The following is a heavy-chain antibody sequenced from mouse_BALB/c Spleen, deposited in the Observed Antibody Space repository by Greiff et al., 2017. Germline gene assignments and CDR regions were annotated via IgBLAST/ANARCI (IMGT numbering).Heavy chain of an antibody. J-gene: IGHJ2*01. CDR1: GFTFSSYA. D-gene: IGHD1-2*01. Sequence: EVQGVESGGGLVKPGGSLKLSCAASGFTFSSYAMSWVRQSPEKRLEWVAEISSGGSYTYYPDTVTGRFTISRDNAKNTLYLEMSSLRSEGTAMYYCARRGIHYYGYDYWGQGTTLTVSS. CDR2: ISSGGSYT. CDR3: ARRGIHYYGYDY. V-gene: IGHV5-9-4*01.